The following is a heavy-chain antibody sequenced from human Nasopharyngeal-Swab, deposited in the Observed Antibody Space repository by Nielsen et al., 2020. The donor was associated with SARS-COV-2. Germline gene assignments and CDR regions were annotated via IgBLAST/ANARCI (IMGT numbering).Heavy chain of an antibody. CDR2: IYYSGST. CDR1: GASINSRDYY. J-gene: IGHJ3*02. Sequence: SETLSLTCTVSGASINSRDYYWSWIRQPPGKGLEWIGYIYYSGSTYYDPSLKSRVTISMDTSKNHFSLNMTSVSAADTAVYYCARDTNYGGESLSGTFDIWGQGTMVTVPS. V-gene: IGHV4-30-4*01. CDR3: ARDTNYGGESLSGTFDI. D-gene: IGHD4-23*01.